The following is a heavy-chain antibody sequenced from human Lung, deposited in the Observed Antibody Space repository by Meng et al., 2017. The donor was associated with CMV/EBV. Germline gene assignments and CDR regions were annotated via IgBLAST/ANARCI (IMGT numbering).Heavy chain of an antibody. D-gene: IGHD3-3*01. Sequence: GESLKISCAASGFTFSSYSMNWVRQAPGKGLEWVSSISSSSSYIYYADSVKGRFTISRDNAKNSLYLQMNSLRAEDTAVYYCARDHYDFWSGYYVYYYYGMDVWGQGTTVTVSS. CDR3: ARDHYDFWSGYYVYYYYGMDV. J-gene: IGHJ6*02. CDR1: GFTFSSYS. CDR2: ISSSSSYI. V-gene: IGHV3-21*01.